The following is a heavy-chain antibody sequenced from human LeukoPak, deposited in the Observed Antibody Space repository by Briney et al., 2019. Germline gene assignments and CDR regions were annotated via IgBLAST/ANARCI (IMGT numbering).Heavy chain of an antibody. J-gene: IGHJ5*02. CDR2: ISGSGGST. V-gene: IGHV3-23*01. D-gene: IGHD3-10*01. Sequence: PGGSLRLSCAASGFTFSSYAMSWVRQAPGKGLEWVSAISGSGGSTYYADSVKGRFTISRDNSKNTLYLQMNSLRAEDTAVYYCAKCRVVRGGHNWFDPWGQGTLVAVSS. CDR3: AKCRVVRGGHNWFDP. CDR1: GFTFSSYA.